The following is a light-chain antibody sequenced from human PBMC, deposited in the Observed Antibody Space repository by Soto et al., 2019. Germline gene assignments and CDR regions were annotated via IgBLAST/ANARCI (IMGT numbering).Light chain of an antibody. CDR3: QKYNSAPRM. Sequence: DIQMTQSPSSLSASVGDRVTITCRASQDISNYLAWYQQKPGKVPKLLIYAASTLQSGVPSRFSGSESGTDFTLTISSLQPEDVATYYCQKYNSAPRMFGQGTKVEI. J-gene: IGKJ1*01. CDR2: AAS. V-gene: IGKV1-27*01. CDR1: QDISNY.